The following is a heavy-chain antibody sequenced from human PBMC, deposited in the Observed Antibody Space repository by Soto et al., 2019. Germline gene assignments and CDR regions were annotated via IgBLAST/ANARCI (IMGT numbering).Heavy chain of an antibody. D-gene: IGHD2-15*01. CDR1: GGTFSSYT. CDR3: AREGQADNYYYYGMDV. J-gene: IGHJ6*02. CDR2: IIPILGIA. V-gene: IGHV1-69*04. Sequence: SVKVSCKASGGTFSSYTISWVRQAPGQGLEWMGRIIPILGIANYAQKFQGRVTITADKSTSTAYMELSSLRAEDTAVYYCAREGQADNYYYYGMDVWGQGTTVTVSS.